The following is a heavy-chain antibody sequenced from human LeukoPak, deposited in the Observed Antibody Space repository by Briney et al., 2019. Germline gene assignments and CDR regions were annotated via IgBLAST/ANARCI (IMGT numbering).Heavy chain of an antibody. CDR1: GFTFSSYG. CDR3: ASGAWLPPFDY. J-gene: IGHJ4*02. V-gene: IGHV3-66*01. Sequence: QTGGSLRLSCAASGFTFSSYGMSWVRQAPGKGLEWVSVIYSGGSTYYADSVKGRFTISRDNSKNTLYLQMNTLRAEDTAVYYCASGAWLPPFDYWGQGTLVTVSS. D-gene: IGHD6-19*01. CDR2: IYSGGST.